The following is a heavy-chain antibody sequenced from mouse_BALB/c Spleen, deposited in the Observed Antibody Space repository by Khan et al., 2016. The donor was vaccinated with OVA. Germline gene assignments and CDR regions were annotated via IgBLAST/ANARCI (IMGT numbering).Heavy chain of an antibody. V-gene: IGHV3-2*02. J-gene: IGHJ3*01. Sequence: VQLKESGPGLVKPSQSLSLTCTVTGYSITSEYAWNWIRHFPGNKLEWMGYINYSGNTRYNPSLKSRISINRDTSKNQFFLQLNSVTTEDTATXYCTRKDYYDYDPFPYWGQGTLVTVSA. D-gene: IGHD2-4*01. CDR2: INYSGNT. CDR1: GYSITSEYA. CDR3: TRKDYYDYDPFPY.